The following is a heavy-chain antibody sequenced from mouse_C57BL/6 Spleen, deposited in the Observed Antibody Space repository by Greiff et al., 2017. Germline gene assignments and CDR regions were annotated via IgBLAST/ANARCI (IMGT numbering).Heavy chain of an antibody. D-gene: IGHD2-4*01. V-gene: IGHV1-52*01. CDR2: IDPSDSET. J-gene: IGHJ1*03. CDR3: ARGGDYYDDDDWYFDV. Sequence: QVQLQQSGAELVRPGSSVKLSCKASGYTFTSYWMPWVKQRPIQGLEWIGNIDPSDSETHYNQKFKDKATLTVDKSSSTAYMQLSSLTSEDSAVYYYARGGDYYDDDDWYFDVWGTGTTVTVSS. CDR1: GYTFTSYW.